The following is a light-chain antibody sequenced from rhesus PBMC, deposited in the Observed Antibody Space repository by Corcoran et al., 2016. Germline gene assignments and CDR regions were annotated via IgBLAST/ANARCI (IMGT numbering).Light chain of an antibody. CDR1: QGISSY. V-gene: IGKV1-28*03. J-gene: IGKJ4*01. Sequence: DIQMTQSPSSLSASVGDSVTITCRASQGISSYLNWFQQKPGKVSKLLICDASKLESGVPSRFSGSGSGTDFTLTISSLQAEDFAVCYCLRHNSYPLTFGGGTKVEIK. CDR2: DAS. CDR3: LRHNSYPLT.